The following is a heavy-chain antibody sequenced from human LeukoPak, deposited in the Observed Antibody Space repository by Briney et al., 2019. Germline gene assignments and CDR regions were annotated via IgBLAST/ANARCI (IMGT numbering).Heavy chain of an antibody. D-gene: IGHD5-18*01. CDR2: ISGSGDKT. Sequence: GGSLRLSCAASGFTFSSYSMRWVRQAPGKGLEWVSLISGSGDKTDYVDSVKGRFTISRDNSNNTLYLQMNSLRAEDTALYYCAKDSPGYNYAPDHWGQGSLVTVSS. CDR1: GFTFSSYS. CDR3: AKDSPGYNYAPDH. J-gene: IGHJ4*02. V-gene: IGHV3-23*01.